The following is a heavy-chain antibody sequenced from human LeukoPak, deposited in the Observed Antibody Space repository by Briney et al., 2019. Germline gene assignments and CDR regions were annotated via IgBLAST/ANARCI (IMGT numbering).Heavy chain of an antibody. CDR3: ARDCSSSSCYDGFDS. CDR2: IYSGGST. D-gene: IGHD2-2*01. Sequence: GGSLRLSCAASGFTVSSNYMSWVRQAPGKGLEWASVIYSGGSTYYADSVKGRFTISRDNSKNTLYLQMNSLRAEDTAVYYCARDCSSSSCYDGFDSWGRGTLVTVSS. J-gene: IGHJ4*02. CDR1: GFTVSSNY. V-gene: IGHV3-53*01.